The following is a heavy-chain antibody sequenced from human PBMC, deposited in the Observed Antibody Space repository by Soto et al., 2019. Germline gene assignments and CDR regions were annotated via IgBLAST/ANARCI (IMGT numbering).Heavy chain of an antibody. D-gene: IGHD3-10*01. CDR1: GFTFSSYW. Sequence: GGSLRLSCAASGFTFSSYWMHWVRQAPGKGLMWVSRINSDGSSTSYADSVKGRFTISRDNAKNTLYLQMNSLRAEDTAVYYCARDLDYYGSGSYNPWGQGTLVTVSS. CDR3: ARDLDYYGSGSYNP. V-gene: IGHV3-74*01. J-gene: IGHJ5*02. CDR2: INSDGSST.